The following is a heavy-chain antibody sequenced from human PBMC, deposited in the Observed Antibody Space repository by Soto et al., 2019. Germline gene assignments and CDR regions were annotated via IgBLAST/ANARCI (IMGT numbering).Heavy chain of an antibody. Sequence: SETLSLTCTVSGGSISSGGYYWSWIRQHPGKGLEWIGYIYYSGSTYYNQSLKNRVTISVDTSKNQFSLKLSSVTAADTAVYYCARVFKSMVRGVIMEDYYYYYMDVWGKGTTVTVSS. D-gene: IGHD3-10*01. CDR1: GGSISSGGYY. CDR3: ARVFKSMVRGVIMEDYYYYYMDV. J-gene: IGHJ6*03. V-gene: IGHV4-31*03. CDR2: IYYSGST.